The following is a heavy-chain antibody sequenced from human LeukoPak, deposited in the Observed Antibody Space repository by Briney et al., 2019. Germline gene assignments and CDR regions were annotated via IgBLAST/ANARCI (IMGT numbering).Heavy chain of an antibody. Sequence: GASVKVSCKVSGYTLTELSMHWVRQAPGKGLEWMGGFDPEDGETIYARKFQGRVTMTEDTSTDTAYMELSSLRSEDTAVYYCATDSFMVRGVILDYWGQGTLVTVSS. CDR3: ATDSFMVRGVILDY. V-gene: IGHV1-24*01. J-gene: IGHJ4*02. CDR1: GYTLTELS. D-gene: IGHD3-10*01. CDR2: FDPEDGET.